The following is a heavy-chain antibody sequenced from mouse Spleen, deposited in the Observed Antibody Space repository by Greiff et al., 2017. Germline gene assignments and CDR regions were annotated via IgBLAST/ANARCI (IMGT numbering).Heavy chain of an antibody. V-gene: IGHV3-1*01. Sequence: VQLKESGPGMVKPSQSLSLTCTVTGYSITSGYDWHWIRHFPGNKLEWMGYISYSGSTNYNPSLKSRISITHDTSKNHFFLKLNSVTTEDTATYYCARRWDYYFDYWGQGTTLTVSS. CDR2: ISYSGST. J-gene: IGHJ2*01. CDR3: ARRWDYYFDY. CDR1: GYSITSGYD. D-gene: IGHD1-1*02.